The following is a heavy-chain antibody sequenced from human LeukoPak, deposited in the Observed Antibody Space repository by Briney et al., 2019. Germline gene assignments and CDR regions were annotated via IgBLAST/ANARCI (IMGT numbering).Heavy chain of an antibody. CDR2: LSGSGGST. J-gene: IGHJ6*02. D-gene: IGHD3/OR15-3a*01. CDR3: ARDLDYTVYYYGMDV. V-gene: IGHV3-23*01. CDR1: GFIFNKHA. Sequence: GGSLRLSCAASGFIFNKHAMSWVRQAPGKGLEWVSGLSGSGGSTDYADSVKGRFTVSRDNSKNTLYLQMNSLRAEDTAVYYCARDLDYTVYYYGMDVWGQGTTVTVSS.